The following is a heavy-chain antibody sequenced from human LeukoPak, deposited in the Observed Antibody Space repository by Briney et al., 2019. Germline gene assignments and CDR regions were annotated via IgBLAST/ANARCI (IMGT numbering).Heavy chain of an antibody. Sequence: SETLSLTCTVSGGSISSGGYYWSWIRQPPGKGLEWIGEINHSGSTNYNPSLKSRVTISVDTSKNQFSLKLSSVTAADTAVYYCARRRLLWFGELLVDYWGQGTLVTVSS. CDR1: GGSISSGGYY. CDR3: ARRRLLWFGELLVDY. J-gene: IGHJ4*02. CDR2: INHSGST. D-gene: IGHD3-10*01. V-gene: IGHV4-39*07.